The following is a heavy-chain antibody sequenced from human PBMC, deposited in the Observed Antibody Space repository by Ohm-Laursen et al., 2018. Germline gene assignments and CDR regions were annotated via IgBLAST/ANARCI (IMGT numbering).Heavy chain of an antibody. J-gene: IGHJ5*02. CDR3: ARGLWWFDP. CDR1: GGSFSGYY. CDR2: IYYSGST. Sequence: SETLSLTCAVYGGSFSGYYWSWIRQPPGKGLEWIGYIYYSGSTYYNPSLKSRVTISVDTSKNQFSLKLSSVTAADTALYYCARGLWWFDPWGQGTLVTVSS. V-gene: IGHV4-34*01.